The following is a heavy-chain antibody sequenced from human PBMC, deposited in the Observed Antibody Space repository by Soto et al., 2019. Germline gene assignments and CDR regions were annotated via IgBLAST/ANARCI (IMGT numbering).Heavy chain of an antibody. D-gene: IGHD5-18*01. Sequence: QVQLVQSGAEVKKPGASVKVSYKASGYTFTSYAMHWVRQAPGQRLEWMGWINAGNGNTKYSQKFQGRVTITRDTSARTAYMELSSLRSEDTAVYYCARDSLRYRALGYWGQGTLVTVSS. J-gene: IGHJ4*02. V-gene: IGHV1-3*01. CDR1: GYTFTSYA. CDR2: INAGNGNT. CDR3: ARDSLRYRALGY.